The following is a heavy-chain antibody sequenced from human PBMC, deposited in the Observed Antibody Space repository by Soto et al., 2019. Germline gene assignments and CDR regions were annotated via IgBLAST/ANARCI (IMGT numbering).Heavy chain of an antibody. CDR1: GGTFSTYI. D-gene: IGHD2-2*01. CDR2: IIPIPDIT. CDR3: ARDRITTRGDAFDL. Sequence: QVQLVQSGAEVRKPGSSVKVSCKAPGGTFSTYIISLVRQAPGQGLEWMGRIIPIPDITNYAQKFQGRVTVTADRSTSTAYMELTSLKYEDTAVYYCARDRITTRGDAFDLWGQGTMYTVSS. V-gene: IGHV1-69*08. J-gene: IGHJ3*01.